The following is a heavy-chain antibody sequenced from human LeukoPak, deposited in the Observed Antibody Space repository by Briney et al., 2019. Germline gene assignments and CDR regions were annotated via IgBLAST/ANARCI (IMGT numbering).Heavy chain of an antibody. V-gene: IGHV4-59*01. D-gene: IGHD3-10*01. Sequence: PSETLSLTCTVSGGSINSYFWSWIRQPPGKGLEWIGHISYSGSTNYSPSLKSRVTISEDTSKNQFYLKLSSVTAADTAVYYCASGGYYGSGAFHIWGQGTMVTVSS. CDR3: ASGGYYGSGAFHI. CDR2: ISYSGST. CDR1: GGSINSYF. J-gene: IGHJ3*02.